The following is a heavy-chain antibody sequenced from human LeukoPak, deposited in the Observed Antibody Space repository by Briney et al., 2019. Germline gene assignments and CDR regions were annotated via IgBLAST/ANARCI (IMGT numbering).Heavy chain of an antibody. CDR1: GYTFTSYY. V-gene: IGHV1-46*01. J-gene: IGHJ3*02. CDR3: ARALVGATAFDI. CDR2: INPSGGST. Sequence: ASVKVSCRASGYTFTSYYMHWVRQAPGQGLEWMGIINPSGGSTSYAQKFQGRVTMTRDTSTSTVYMELSSLRSEDTAVYYCARALVGATAFDIWGQGTMVTVSS. D-gene: IGHD1-26*01.